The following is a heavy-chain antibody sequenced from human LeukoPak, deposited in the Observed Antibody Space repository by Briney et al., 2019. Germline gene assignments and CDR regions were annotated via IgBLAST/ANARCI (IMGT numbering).Heavy chain of an antibody. CDR3: AGRPDSRWYYFDY. V-gene: IGHV4-59*12. D-gene: IGHD3-22*01. J-gene: IGHJ4*02. CDR1: GGSISNYY. CDR2: IYYSGST. Sequence: NPSETLSLTCTVSGGSISNYYWSWIRQPPGKGLEWIGYIYYSGSTYNPSLKSRVTISVDTPRNQFSLKLTSVTAADTAVYYCAGRPDSRWYYFDYWGQGTLVTVSS.